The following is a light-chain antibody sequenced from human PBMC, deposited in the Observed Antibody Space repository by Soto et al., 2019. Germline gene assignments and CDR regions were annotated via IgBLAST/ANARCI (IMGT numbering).Light chain of an antibody. Sequence: DIQMPQSPSSLSASVGDRVTITCRASQSISSYLNWYQQKPGKAPKLLIYAASSLQSGVPSRFSCSGSGTDFTLTISSLQPEDFATYDCQQSYSTPRTFGQGTKVEIK. CDR1: QSISSY. J-gene: IGKJ1*01. CDR2: AAS. V-gene: IGKV1-39*01. CDR3: QQSYSTPRT.